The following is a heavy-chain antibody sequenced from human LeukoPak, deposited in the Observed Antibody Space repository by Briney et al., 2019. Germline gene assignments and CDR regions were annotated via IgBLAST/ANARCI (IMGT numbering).Heavy chain of an antibody. CDR2: INHSGST. CDR3: AAARRGCSGGSCYSDYYYYMDV. J-gene: IGHJ6*03. V-gene: IGHV4-34*01. D-gene: IGHD2-15*01. Sequence: PSETLSLTCAVYGGSFSGYYWSWIRQPPGKGLEWIGEINHSGSTNYNPSLKSRVIISVDTSKNQFSLKLSSVTAADTAVYYCAAARRGCSGGSCYSDYYYYMDVWGKGTTVTVSS. CDR1: GGSFSGYY.